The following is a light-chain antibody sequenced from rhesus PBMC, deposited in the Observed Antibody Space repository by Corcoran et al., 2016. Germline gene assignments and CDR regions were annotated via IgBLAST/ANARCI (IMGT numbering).Light chain of an antibody. Sequence: SSGLTQEPALSVALGHTVRMTCQGDSLKTYYATWYQQKPGQVPVLVIYGNTSRPSGIPGRFSGSWSGNTGSLTITGAQVEDETDYYCGSWDNSGNNPIFGAGTRLTVL. V-gene: IGLV3S11*01. J-gene: IGLJ1*01. CDR2: GNT. CDR1: SLKTYY. CDR3: GSWDNSGNNPI.